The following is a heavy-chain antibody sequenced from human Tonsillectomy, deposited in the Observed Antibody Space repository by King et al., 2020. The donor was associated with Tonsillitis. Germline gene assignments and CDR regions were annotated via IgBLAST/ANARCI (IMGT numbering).Heavy chain of an antibody. D-gene: IGHD3-22*01. CDR2: ISYDESNK. CDR1: GFTFNNYD. Sequence: VQLVQSGGGVAQPGRSLRLSCAASGFTFNNYDMHWVRQAPGKGLEWVAVISYDESNKYYADYVKGRFTISRDNSKSTLYLQMNSLSAEDTAFYYCAKDLGDFYDSSGYFDYCGQGTLVTVSS. J-gene: IGHJ4*02. V-gene: IGHV3-30*18. CDR3: AKDLGDFYDSSGYFDY.